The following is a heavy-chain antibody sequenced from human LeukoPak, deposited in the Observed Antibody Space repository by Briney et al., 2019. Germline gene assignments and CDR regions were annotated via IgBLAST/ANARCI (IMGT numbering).Heavy chain of an antibody. CDR2: ISSSGSTI. D-gene: IGHD1-1*01. J-gene: IGHJ4*02. CDR3: AREPATTGSSFDY. CDR1: GFTFSDYY. V-gene: IGHV3-11*04. Sequence: SGGSLRLSCAASGFTFSDYYMSWIRQAPGKGLEWVSYISSSGSTIYYADSVKGRFTISRDNAKNSPYLQMNSLRAEDTAVYYCAREPATTGSSFDYWGQGTLVTVSS.